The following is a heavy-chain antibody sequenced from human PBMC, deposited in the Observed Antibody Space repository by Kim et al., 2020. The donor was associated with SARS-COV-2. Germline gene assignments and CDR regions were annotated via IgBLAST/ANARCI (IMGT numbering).Heavy chain of an antibody. CDR3: ARVDIVVVPAVYYYYYGMDV. CDR2: ISSSSSYI. J-gene: IGHJ6*02. V-gene: IGHV3-21*01. CDR1: GFTFSSYS. D-gene: IGHD2-2*03. Sequence: GGSLRLSCAASGFTFSSYSMNWVRQAPGKGLEWVSSISSSSSYIYYADSVKGRFTISRDNAKNSLYLQMNSLRAEDTAVYYCARVDIVVVPAVYYYYYGMDVWGQGTTVTVSS.